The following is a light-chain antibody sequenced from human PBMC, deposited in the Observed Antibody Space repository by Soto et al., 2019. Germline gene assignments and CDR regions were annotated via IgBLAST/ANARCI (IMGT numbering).Light chain of an antibody. Sequence: QSALTQPASVSGSPGQSITISCTGTSSDVGNYNLVSWYQQHPGKAPKLMIYEGSKRPSGVSNRFSGSKSGNTASLTISGLQAEDEADYYCCSYASSSTFWVFGGGTKLTVL. CDR2: EGS. V-gene: IGLV2-23*03. J-gene: IGLJ3*02. CDR1: SSDVGNYNL. CDR3: CSYASSSTFWV.